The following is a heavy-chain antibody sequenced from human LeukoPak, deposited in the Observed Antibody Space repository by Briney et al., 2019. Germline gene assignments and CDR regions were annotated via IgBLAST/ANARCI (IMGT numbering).Heavy chain of an antibody. CDR3: ARDRAVPAALDY. V-gene: IGHV3-7*01. CDR1: GSTFISYW. Sequence: GGSLSLSCAASGSTFISYWMTWVRKAPGKGLEWVANIKQDGSEKYYVDSVKGRFTISRDNAKNSLYLQMNSLRAEDTAVYYCARDRAVPAALDYWGQGTLVTVSS. J-gene: IGHJ4*02. CDR2: IKQDGSEK. D-gene: IGHD2-2*01.